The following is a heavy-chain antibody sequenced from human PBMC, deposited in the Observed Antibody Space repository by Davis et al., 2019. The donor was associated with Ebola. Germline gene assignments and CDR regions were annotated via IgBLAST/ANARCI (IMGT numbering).Heavy chain of an antibody. D-gene: IGHD1-26*01. J-gene: IGHJ5*01. CDR2: IIPILGIA. Sequence: SVKVSRKASGGTFSSYAISWVRQAPGQGLEWMGGIIPILGIANYAQKFQGRVTITADESTSTAYMELSSLRSGDTAVYYCAREAGATTRIYDSWGQGTLVTVSS. CDR1: GGTFSSYA. V-gene: IGHV1-69*10. CDR3: AREAGATTRIYDS.